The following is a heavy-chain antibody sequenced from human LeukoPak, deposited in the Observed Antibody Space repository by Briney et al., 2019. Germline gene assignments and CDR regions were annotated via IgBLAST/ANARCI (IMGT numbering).Heavy chain of an antibody. CDR2: IRYDGNNK. CDR3: AKDFIAMSDWKPLGY. V-gene: IGHV3-30*02. D-gene: IGHD6-13*01. CDR1: GFTFSSYG. Sequence: GGSLRLSCAASGFTFSSYGMHWVRQAPGKGLEWVAFIRYDGNNKYYADSVKGRFTISRDNSNNTLYLQMNSLRDEDTAVYYCAKDFIAMSDWKPLGYWGQGILVTVSS. J-gene: IGHJ4*02.